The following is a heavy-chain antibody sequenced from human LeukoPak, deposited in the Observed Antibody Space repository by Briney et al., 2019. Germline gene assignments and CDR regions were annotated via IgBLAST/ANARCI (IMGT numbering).Heavy chain of an antibody. V-gene: IGHV4-39*07. CDR3: AREKWELRDNWFDP. Sequence: SETLSLTCTVSGGSISSSSYYWGWIRQPPGKGLEWIGSIYYSGSTYYNPSLKSRVTISVDTSKNQFSLKLSSVTAADTAVYYCAREKWELRDNWFDPWGQGTLVTVSS. CDR1: GGSISSSSYY. CDR2: IYYSGST. J-gene: IGHJ5*02. D-gene: IGHD1-26*01.